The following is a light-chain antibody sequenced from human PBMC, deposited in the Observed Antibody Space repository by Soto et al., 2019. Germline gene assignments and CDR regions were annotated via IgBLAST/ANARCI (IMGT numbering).Light chain of an antibody. Sequence: EIVLTQSPGTLSLSPGESATLSCRASQSVSSNYLAWYRQRPGQAPRLLIYGTSSRATGIPDRFSGSGSGTDFTLTISRLEPEDFAVFYCQQYGSSPGTFGQGTKVEIK. CDR3: QQYGSSPGT. CDR1: QSVSSNY. V-gene: IGKV3-20*01. J-gene: IGKJ1*01. CDR2: GTS.